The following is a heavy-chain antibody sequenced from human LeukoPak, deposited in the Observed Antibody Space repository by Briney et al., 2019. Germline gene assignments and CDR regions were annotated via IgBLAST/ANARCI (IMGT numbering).Heavy chain of an antibody. CDR3: TRGPTQQWVYYGMDV. V-gene: IGHV3-49*04. CDR2: IRSKGYGGTT. J-gene: IGHJ6*02. Sequence: GGSLRLSCTTSGFTFGDHAMSWVRQAPGKGLEWVGCIRSKGYGGTTEYAASVKGRFAISRDDSKSIAYLQMNSLKTEDTAVYYCTRGPTQQWVYYGMDVWGQGTTVIVSS. CDR1: GFTFGDHA. D-gene: IGHD5-18*01.